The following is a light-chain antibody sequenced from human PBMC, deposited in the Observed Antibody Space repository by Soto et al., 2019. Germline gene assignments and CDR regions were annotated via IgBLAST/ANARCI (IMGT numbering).Light chain of an antibody. CDR1: QSVSSY. CDR2: DAS. CDR3: QVRTNWSIA. J-gene: IGKJ5*01. V-gene: IGKV3-11*01. Sequence: EFVFTQSPSTLSLSPLESSTLSCRASQSVSSYLAWYQQKPGQAPRLLIYDASNRATGIPARFSGTGSGTDFTLTINNLEPEDFAVYYCQVRTNWSIAFGRGTRLEIK.